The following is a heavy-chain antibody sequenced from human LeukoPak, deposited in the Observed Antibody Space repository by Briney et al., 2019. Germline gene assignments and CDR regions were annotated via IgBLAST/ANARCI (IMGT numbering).Heavy chain of an antibody. CDR3: ARPKYYYDSSGQHYYFDY. CDR1: GYTFTGYY. V-gene: IGHV1-2*06. Sequence: ASVEVSCKASGYTFTGYYMHWVRQAPGQGLEWMGRINPNSGGTNYAQKFQGKVTMTRDTSISTAYMELSRLRSDDTAVYYCARPKYYYDSSGQHYYFDYWGQGTLVTVSS. CDR2: INPNSGGT. D-gene: IGHD3-22*01. J-gene: IGHJ4*02.